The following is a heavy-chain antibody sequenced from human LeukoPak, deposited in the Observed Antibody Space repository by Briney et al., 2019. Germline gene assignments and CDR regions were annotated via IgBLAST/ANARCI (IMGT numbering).Heavy chain of an antibody. D-gene: IGHD1-26*01. V-gene: IGHV4-59*08. CDR2: IYYSGST. J-gene: IGHJ4*02. Sequence: SETLSLTCTVSGGSISSYYWSWIRQPPGKGLEWIGAIYYSGSTNYNTSLKSRVTISVDTSKNQFSLRLSSVSAADTAVYYSARLASGSYGPLTPFDYWGQGTLVTVSS. CDR1: GGSISSYY. CDR3: ARLASGSYGPLTPFDY.